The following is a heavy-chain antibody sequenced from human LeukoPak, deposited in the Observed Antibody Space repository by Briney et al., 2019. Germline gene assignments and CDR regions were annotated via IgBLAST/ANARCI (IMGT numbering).Heavy chain of an antibody. CDR3: ARDWDGDDYGDYTSYYYGMEV. J-gene: IGHJ6*01. Sequence: ASVKLSCTSSGYTFTIYGISWVRQAPGQGLEWMGWISTYNGNTNYAQKFQGRVTITTATSTSTAYMERRSLRSDDTAVYYCARDWDGDDYGDYTSYYYGMEVWGQRDTVTVSS. D-gene: IGHD4-17*01. CDR2: ISTYNGNT. CDR1: GYTFTIYG. V-gene: IGHV1-18*01.